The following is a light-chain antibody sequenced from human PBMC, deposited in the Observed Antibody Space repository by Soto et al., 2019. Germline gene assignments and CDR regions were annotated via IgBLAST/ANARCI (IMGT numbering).Light chain of an antibody. CDR2: ETS. CDR3: LLTYGYAVV. CDR1: TGAVTSGHF. Sequence: DIGTPACWVTVSPGETVILICSSNTGAVTSGHFPYWFQQKPGQAPRTLVYETSRRHSWTPARFSGSLHGGKAALTLSGAQPEDEADYYCLLTYGYAVVFGGGTKVTVL. J-gene: IGLJ2*01. V-gene: IGLV7-46*01.